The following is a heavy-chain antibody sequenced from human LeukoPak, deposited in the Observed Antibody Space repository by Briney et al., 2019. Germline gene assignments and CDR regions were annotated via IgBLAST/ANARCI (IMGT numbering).Heavy chain of an antibody. D-gene: IGHD6-13*01. CDR3: ARDWGSSWSEFDY. J-gene: IGHJ4*02. CDR2: TKQDGSEK. Sequence: GGPLSLSCEASGLTFSIYWVRCVRQARGKAQDGVANTKQDGSEKSYVASVKGRFTISRDNAKNSLYLQMDSLRAEDTAVYYCARDWGSSWSEFDYWGQGTLVTVSS. CDR1: GLTFSIYW. V-gene: IGHV3-7*03.